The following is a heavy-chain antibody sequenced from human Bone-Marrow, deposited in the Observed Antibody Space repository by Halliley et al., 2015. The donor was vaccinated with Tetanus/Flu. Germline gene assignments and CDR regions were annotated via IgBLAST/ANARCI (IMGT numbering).Heavy chain of an antibody. CDR3: ARDVYSASGVFAL. V-gene: IGHV3-30-3*01. CDR2: ISFDGTNK. J-gene: IGHJ4*02. Sequence: WVASISFDGTNKYVADSVRGRFIISRDNSKDTVYLEMTSLRGDDTAIYFCARDVYSASGVFALWGQGTPVTVSS. D-gene: IGHD1-26*01.